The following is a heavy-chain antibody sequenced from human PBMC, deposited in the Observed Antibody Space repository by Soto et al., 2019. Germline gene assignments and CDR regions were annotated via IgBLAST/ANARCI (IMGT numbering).Heavy chain of an antibody. Sequence: PSETLSLTCIVSGGSISSHYWSWIRQPPGKGLEWIGYIFDNRNTNYNPSLRSRVSMSVDTSKNQFSLMLRSVSAADTAVYYCARSVAVSADYFHYGLDVWGHGTTVTVSS. J-gene: IGHJ6*02. CDR3: ARSVAVSADYFHYGLDV. CDR2: IFDNRNT. D-gene: IGHD6-19*01. CDR1: GGSISSHY. V-gene: IGHV4-59*11.